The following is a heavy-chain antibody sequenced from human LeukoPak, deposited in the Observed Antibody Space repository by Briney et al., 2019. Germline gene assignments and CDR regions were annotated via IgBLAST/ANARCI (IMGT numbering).Heavy chain of an antibody. CDR3: AKDFYGSGSYYTVAFDV. Sequence: GGSLRLSCAASGFTFSSYAMTWVRQAPGKGLEWVSSIDGSATDTYYADSVKGRFTISRDNSRNTHYLQMNSLRAEDTAVYYCAKDFYGSGSYYTVAFDVWGQGTVVTVSS. V-gene: IGHV3-23*01. CDR2: IDGSATDT. D-gene: IGHD3-10*01. CDR1: GFTFSSYA. J-gene: IGHJ3*01.